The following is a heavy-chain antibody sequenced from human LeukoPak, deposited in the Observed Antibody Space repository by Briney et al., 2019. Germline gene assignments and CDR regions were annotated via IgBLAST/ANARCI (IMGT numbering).Heavy chain of an antibody. CDR1: GGSISRGPYF. J-gene: IGHJ6*04. D-gene: IGHD3-10*01. CDR2: IWPSGSA. CDR3: ARRNFLREFQGDI. Sequence: SQTLSLTCSVSGGSISRGPYFWSWIRQSPGKGLEWIGYIWPSGSANYNPSFKSRVTISVDTSKNQFSLKLSSVTAADTAIYYCARRNFLREFQGDIWGKGTTVTVSS. V-gene: IGHV4-30-2*06.